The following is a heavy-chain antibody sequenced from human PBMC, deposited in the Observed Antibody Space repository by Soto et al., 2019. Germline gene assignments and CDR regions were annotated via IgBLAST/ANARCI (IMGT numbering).Heavy chain of an antibody. V-gene: IGHV3-30*18. CDR1: GLTFSSYG. D-gene: IGHD3-10*01. CDR3: AKEGGYQGSGGYLSFDN. CDR2: VSFDGSTE. J-gene: IGHJ4*02. Sequence: PGGSLRLSCAASGLTFSSYGMHWVRQAPGKGLEWVAVVSFDGSTEYYVDFVKGRFTISRDNSKNTLYLQMNSLRAEDTAVYYCAKEGGYQGSGGYLSFDNWGQGTLVTVSS.